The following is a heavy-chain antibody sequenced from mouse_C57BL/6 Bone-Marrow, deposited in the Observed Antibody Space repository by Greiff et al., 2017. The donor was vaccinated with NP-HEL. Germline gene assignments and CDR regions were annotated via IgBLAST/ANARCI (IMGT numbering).Heavy chain of an antibody. J-gene: IGHJ3*01. Sequence: QVQLQQPGAELVKPGASVKLSCKASGYTFTSYWMHWVKQRPGQGLEWIGMIHPNSGSTNYNEKFKSKATLTVDKSSSTAYMQLSSLTSEDSAVYYCARPSGYGGCAYWCQGTLVTVSA. D-gene: IGHD2-2*01. CDR3: ARPSGYGGCAY. CDR1: GYTFTSYW. CDR2: IHPNSGST. V-gene: IGHV1-64*01.